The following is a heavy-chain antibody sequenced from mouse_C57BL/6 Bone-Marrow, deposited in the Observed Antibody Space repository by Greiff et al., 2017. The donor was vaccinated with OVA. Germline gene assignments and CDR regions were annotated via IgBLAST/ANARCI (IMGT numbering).Heavy chain of an antibody. Sequence: QVQLQQPGAELVKPGASVKLSCKASGYTFTSYWMHWVKQRPGQGLEWIGMIHPNSGSTNYNEKFKSKATLTVDKSSSTAYMQLISLTSEDSAVYYCARGLPPWFAYWGQGTLVTVSA. CDR1: GYTFTSYW. V-gene: IGHV1-64*01. CDR2: IHPNSGST. D-gene: IGHD2-2*01. J-gene: IGHJ3*01. CDR3: ARGLPPWFAY.